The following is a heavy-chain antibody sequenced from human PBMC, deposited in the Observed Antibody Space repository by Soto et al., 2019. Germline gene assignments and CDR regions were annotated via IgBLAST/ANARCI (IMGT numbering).Heavy chain of an antibody. D-gene: IGHD2-15*01. CDR2: IWYDGSNE. CDR3: ARVAYCSGVACYPDA. CDR1: GFRFNTHA. Sequence: QVQLVESGGGVVQPGRSLRLSCAASGFRFNTHAMHWFRRAQGKGLEWVAVIWYDGSNEDYVNSVKGRFTISRDNSKNMLNLQMNSLRVEDTGVYYCARVAYCSGVACYPDAWGQGTLVTVSP. V-gene: IGHV3-33*01. J-gene: IGHJ5*02.